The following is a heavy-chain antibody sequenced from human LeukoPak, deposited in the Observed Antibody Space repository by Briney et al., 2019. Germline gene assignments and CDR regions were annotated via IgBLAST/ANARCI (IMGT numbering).Heavy chain of an antibody. J-gene: IGHJ4*02. CDR1: GFTFSSYA. Sequence: GGSLRLSCAASGFTFSSYAMSWVRQAPGKGLEWVSAISGSGGSTYYADSVKGRFTISRDNSKNTLYLQMNSLRAEDMAVYYCAKDRHIVVVTALDYWGQGTLVTVSS. CDR3: AKDRHIVVVTALDY. V-gene: IGHV3-23*01. D-gene: IGHD2-21*02. CDR2: ISGSGGST.